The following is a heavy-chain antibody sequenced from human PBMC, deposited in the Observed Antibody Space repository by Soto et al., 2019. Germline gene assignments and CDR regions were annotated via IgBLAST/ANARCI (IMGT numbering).Heavy chain of an antibody. V-gene: IGHV2-5*01. CDR3: PHTNPYYYDSSGSNWFDP. D-gene: IGHD3-22*01. CDR1: GFSLSTSGVG. CDR2: IYWNDDK. Sequence: SGPTLVNPTQTLTLTCTFSGFSLSTSGVGVGWIRQPPGKALEWLAIIYWNDDKRYSPSLKSRLTITKDTSKNQVVLTMTNMDPVEKARYYCPHTNPYYYDSSGSNWFDPWGQGTLATVSS. J-gene: IGHJ5*02.